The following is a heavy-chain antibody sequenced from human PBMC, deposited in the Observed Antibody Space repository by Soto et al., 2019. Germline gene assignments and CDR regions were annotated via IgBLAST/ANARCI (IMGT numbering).Heavy chain of an antibody. D-gene: IGHD3-10*01. CDR3: ARTPRYYGSGSYYPTTNPRYYFDY. CDR2: IDWDDDK. Sequence: ESGPTLVNPTQTLTLTCTFSGFSLSTSGMCVSWIRQPPGKALEWLALIDWDDDKYYSTSLKTRLTISKDTSKNQVVLTMTNMDPVDTAMYYCARTPRYYGSGSYYPTTNPRYYFDYWGQGTLVTVSS. J-gene: IGHJ4*02. CDR1: GFSLSTSGMC. V-gene: IGHV2-70*01.